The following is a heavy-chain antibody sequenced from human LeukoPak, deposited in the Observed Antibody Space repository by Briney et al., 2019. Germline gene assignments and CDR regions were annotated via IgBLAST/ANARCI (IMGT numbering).Heavy chain of an antibody. Sequence: GGSLRLSCAASGFTFSSYSMNWVRQAPGKGLEWVSSISSSSSYIYYADSVKGRFTISRDNAKNSLYLQMNSLRAEDTAAYYCARDRNTDFWSGYYTNYRDYWGQGTLVTVSS. J-gene: IGHJ4*02. D-gene: IGHD3-3*01. CDR2: ISSSSSYI. V-gene: IGHV3-21*01. CDR1: GFTFSSYS. CDR3: ARDRNTDFWSGYYTNYRDY.